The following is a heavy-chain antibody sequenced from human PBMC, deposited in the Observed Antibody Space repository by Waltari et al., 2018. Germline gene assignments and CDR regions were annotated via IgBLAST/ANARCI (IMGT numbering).Heavy chain of an antibody. D-gene: IGHD3-10*01. CDR2: ISGSGGST. CDR3: AKDRGATSKIDYYGSGSLPAGYFDL. Sequence: EVQLLESGGGLVQPGGSLRLSCAASGFTFSSYAMSWVRQALGKGLEWVSAISGSGGSTYYADSVKGRFTISRDNSKKTLYLQMNSLRAEDTAVYYCAKDRGATSKIDYYGSGSLPAGYFDLWGRGTLVTVSS. V-gene: IGHV3-23*01. J-gene: IGHJ2*01. CDR1: GFTFSSYA.